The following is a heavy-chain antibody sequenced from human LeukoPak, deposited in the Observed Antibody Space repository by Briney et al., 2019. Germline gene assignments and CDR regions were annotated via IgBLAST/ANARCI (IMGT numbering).Heavy chain of an antibody. CDR3: ARCAYYYDSSGYSAVDMDY. D-gene: IGHD3-22*01. Sequence: PSETLSLTCAVYGGSFSGYYWSWIRQPPGQGLEWIGEINHSGSTNYNPSLKSRVTISVDTSKNQFSLKLSSVTAADTAVYYCARCAYYYDSSGYSAVDMDYWGQGTLVTVSS. CDR1: GGSFSGYY. V-gene: IGHV4-34*01. CDR2: INHSGST. J-gene: IGHJ4*02.